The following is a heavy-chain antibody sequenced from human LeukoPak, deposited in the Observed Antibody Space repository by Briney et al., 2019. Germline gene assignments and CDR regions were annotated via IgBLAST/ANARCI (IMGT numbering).Heavy chain of an antibody. CDR1: GGSFGGYY. D-gene: IGHD4-17*01. CDR2: INHSGST. J-gene: IGHJ4*02. V-gene: IGHV4-34*01. Sequence: SETLSLTCAVYGGSFGGYYWSWIRQPPGKGLEWIGEINHSGSTNYNPSLKSRVTISVDTSKNQFSLKLSSVTAADTAVYYCARRRRTVTAYYFDYWGQGTLVTVSS. CDR3: ARRRRTVTAYYFDY.